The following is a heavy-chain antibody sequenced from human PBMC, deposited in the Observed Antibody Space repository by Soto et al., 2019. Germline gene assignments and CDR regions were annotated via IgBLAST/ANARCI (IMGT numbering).Heavy chain of an antibody. CDR3: AKEVGATRVGYFDY. V-gene: IGHV3-30*18. D-gene: IGHD1-26*01. J-gene: IGHJ4*02. CDR2: ISYDGSNK. CDR1: GFTFSSYG. Sequence: QVQLVESGGGVVQPGRSLRLSCAASGFTFSSYGMHWVRQAPGKGLEWVAVISYDGSNKYYADSVQGRFTISRDKSKNTLYLQMNSLSAEDTDVYYCAKEVGATRVGYFDYWGQGTLVTVSS.